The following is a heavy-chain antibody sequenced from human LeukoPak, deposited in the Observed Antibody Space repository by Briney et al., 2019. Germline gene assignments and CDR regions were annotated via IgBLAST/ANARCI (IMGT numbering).Heavy chain of an antibody. CDR3: ARNIAAVQGAPSGAFDI. CDR1: GGSISSGGYY. V-gene: IGHV4-31*03. CDR2: IYYSGST. Sequence: SETLSLTCTVSGGSISSGGYYWSWIRQHPGKGLEWIGYIYYSGSTYYNPSLKSRVTISVDTSKNQFSLKLSSVTAADTAVYYCARNIAAVQGAPSGAFDIWGQGTMVTVSS. J-gene: IGHJ3*02. D-gene: IGHD6-13*01.